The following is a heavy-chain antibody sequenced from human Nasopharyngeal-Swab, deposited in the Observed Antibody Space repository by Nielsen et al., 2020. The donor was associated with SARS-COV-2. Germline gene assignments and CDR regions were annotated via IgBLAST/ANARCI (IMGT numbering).Heavy chain of an antibody. Sequence: SEILSLTCTVSGASVSDYYWSWVRQPPGKGLEWLGSFYSTETPDYNPSLNSRVVMSIDTSKNQLSLRLTSVTAADTAVYYCARYHYLDVWGKGTTVTVSS. CDR3: ARYHYLDV. CDR2: FYSTETP. V-gene: IGHV4-59*02. J-gene: IGHJ6*03. CDR1: GASVSDYY.